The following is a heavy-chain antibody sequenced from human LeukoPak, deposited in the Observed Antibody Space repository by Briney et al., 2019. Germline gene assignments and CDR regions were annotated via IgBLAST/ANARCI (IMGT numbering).Heavy chain of an antibody. J-gene: IGHJ4*02. CDR1: GFTFSRYA. CDR2: VSTDGDT. D-gene: IGHD6-19*01. V-gene: IGHV3-23*01. CDR3: ARSRSGSVAGTSDY. Sequence: GGSLRLSCAASGFTFSRYAMSWVRQAPGKGLEWVSSVSTDGDTYYTDSVKGRFTISRGVSRNTLFLQMISLRAEDTALYYCARSRSGSVAGTSDYWGQGTLVIVSS.